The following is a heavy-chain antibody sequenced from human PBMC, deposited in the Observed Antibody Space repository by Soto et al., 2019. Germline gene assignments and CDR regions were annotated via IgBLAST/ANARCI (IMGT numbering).Heavy chain of an antibody. CDR3: ARRADSSGYNDY. V-gene: IGHV3-66*01. Sequence: EVQLVESGGGLVQPGGSLRLSCAASGFTVSSNYMSWVRQAPGKGLEWVSVIYSGGSTYYADSVKGRFTISRDNSKDTQYLQMNSMRAEDTAVYYWARRADSSGYNDYWGQGTLVTVSS. D-gene: IGHD3-22*01. CDR2: IYSGGST. J-gene: IGHJ4*02. CDR1: GFTVSSNY.